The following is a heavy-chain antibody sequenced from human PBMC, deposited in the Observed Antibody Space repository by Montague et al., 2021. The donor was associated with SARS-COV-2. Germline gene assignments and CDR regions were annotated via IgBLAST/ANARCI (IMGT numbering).Heavy chain of an antibody. D-gene: IGHD6-13*01. Sequence: SETLSLTCTVSGGSTASHYWNWIRQYPGKRPEWIGYVYYNGDTKYNHSLQSRVTISIETSENQFSLRLNSVTTAETSVYFCARCWAFDPWGQGRLVTVSS. CDR1: GGSTASHY. CDR3: ARCWAFDP. V-gene: IGHV4-59*08. J-gene: IGHJ3*01. CDR2: VYYNGDT.